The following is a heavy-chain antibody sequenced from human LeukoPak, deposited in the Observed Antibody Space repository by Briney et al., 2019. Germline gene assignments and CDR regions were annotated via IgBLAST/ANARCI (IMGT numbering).Heavy chain of an antibody. J-gene: IGHJ3*02. V-gene: IGHV3-64*01. D-gene: IGHD2-2*02. Sequence: PGGSLRLSCAASGFTFSSYAMHWVRQAPGKGLEYVSAISSNGGSTYYANSAKGRFTISRDNSKNTLYLQMGSLRAEDMAVYYCARKSCSSTSCYRAFDIWGQGTMVTVSS. CDR2: ISSNGGST. CDR3: ARKSCSSTSCYRAFDI. CDR1: GFTFSSYA.